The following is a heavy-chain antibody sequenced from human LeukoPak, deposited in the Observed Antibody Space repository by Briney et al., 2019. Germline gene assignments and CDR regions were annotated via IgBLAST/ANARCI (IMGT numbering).Heavy chain of an antibody. V-gene: IGHV3-21*01. Sequence: KTGGSLRLSCAASGFTFSSYSMNWVRQAPGKGLEWVSSISSSSYIYYADSVKGRFTISRDNAKNSLYLQMNSLRAEDTAVYYCARGYYDILTGYYNGYFDYWGQGTLVTVSS. CDR1: GFTFSSYS. J-gene: IGHJ4*02. D-gene: IGHD3-9*01. CDR2: ISSSSYI. CDR3: ARGYYDILTGYYNGYFDY.